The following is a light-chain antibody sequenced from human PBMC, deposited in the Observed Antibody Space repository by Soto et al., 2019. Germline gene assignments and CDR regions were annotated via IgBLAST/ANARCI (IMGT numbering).Light chain of an antibody. Sequence: DIPMTQSPPSLSASVGDRVTITCRARQSISSYLNWYQQRPGKAPKLLIYAASSLQSGVPSRFSGSGSGTDFTLTISSLQPEDFATYYCQQSFSTPYTFGQGTKLEIK. V-gene: IGKV1-39*01. CDR3: QQSFSTPYT. J-gene: IGKJ2*01. CDR1: QSISSY. CDR2: AAS.